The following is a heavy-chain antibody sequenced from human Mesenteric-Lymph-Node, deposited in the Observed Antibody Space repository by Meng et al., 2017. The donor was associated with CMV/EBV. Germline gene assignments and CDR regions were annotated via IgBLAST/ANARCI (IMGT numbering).Heavy chain of an antibody. J-gene: IGHJ4*02. D-gene: IGHD4-23*01. CDR2: INHSGST. CDR1: GGSFSGYY. Sequence: QVQLQQRGSGLLEPSETLSLSCAVYGGSFSGYYWSWIRQPPGKGLEWIGEINHSGSTNYNPSLKSRVTISVDTSKNQFSLKLSSVTAADTAVYYCARHQRWLKSEGGFNYWGQGTLVTVSS. V-gene: IGHV4-34*01. CDR3: ARHQRWLKSEGGFNY.